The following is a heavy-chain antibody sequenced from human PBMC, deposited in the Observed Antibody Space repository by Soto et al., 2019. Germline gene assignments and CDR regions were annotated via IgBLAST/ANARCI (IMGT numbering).Heavy chain of an antibody. J-gene: IGHJ6*02. CDR2: ISGSSNHI. V-gene: IGHV3-21*01. CDR3: AKDRGHGSPVTGGLDV. CDR1: RFTFSSYN. Sequence: GGSLRLSCATSRFTFSSYNMNWVRQAPGKGLEWISSISGSSNHIFHADSVKGRFTISRDNANNSLYLQMNSLRAEDTAVYYCAKDRGHGSPVTGGLDVWGQGTTVTVSS. D-gene: IGHD6-19*01.